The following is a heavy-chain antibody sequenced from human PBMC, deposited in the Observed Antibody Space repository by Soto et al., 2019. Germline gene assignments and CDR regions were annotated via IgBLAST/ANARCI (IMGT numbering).Heavy chain of an antibody. D-gene: IGHD2-15*01. J-gene: IGHJ6*02. CDR3: AREEDGGPPYYYYGMDV. Sequence: QVQLVQSGAEVKKPGSSVKVSCKASGGTFSSYAISWVRQAPGQGLEWMGGIIPIFGTANYAQKFQGRVTITADESTSTAYRELSSLRSEDTAVYYCAREEDGGPPYYYYGMDVWGQGTTVTVSS. CDR2: IIPIFGTA. V-gene: IGHV1-69*01. CDR1: GGTFSSYA.